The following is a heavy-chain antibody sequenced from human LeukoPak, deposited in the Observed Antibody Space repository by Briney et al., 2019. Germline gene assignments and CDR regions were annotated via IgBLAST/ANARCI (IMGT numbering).Heavy chain of an antibody. CDR2: ISPSGDII. V-gene: IGHV3-11*01. J-gene: IGHJ4*02. Sequence: GSLRLSCAASGFTFSDYYISWIRQAPGKGLEWVSGISPSGDIISYADSVKGRFIISRDYAKESLHLQMNSLRVEDSAVYYCARETVAGTFDYWGQGTQVTVSS. CDR3: ARETVAGTFDY. D-gene: IGHD6-19*01. CDR1: GFTFSDYY.